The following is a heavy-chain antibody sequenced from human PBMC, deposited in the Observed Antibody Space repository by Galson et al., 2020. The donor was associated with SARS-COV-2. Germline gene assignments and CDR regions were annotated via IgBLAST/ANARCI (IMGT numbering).Heavy chain of an antibody. J-gene: IGHJ6*02. CDR3: ATAPTIFGDRQGYYYYYGMDV. Sequence: ASVKVSCKVSGYTLTELSMHWVRQAPGKGLEWMGGFDPEDGETIYAQKFQGRVTMTEDTSTDTAYMELSSLRSADTAVYYCATAPTIFGDRQGYYYYYGMDVWGQGTTVTVSS. V-gene: IGHV1-24*01. D-gene: IGHD3-3*01. CDR2: FDPEDGET. CDR1: GYTLTELS.